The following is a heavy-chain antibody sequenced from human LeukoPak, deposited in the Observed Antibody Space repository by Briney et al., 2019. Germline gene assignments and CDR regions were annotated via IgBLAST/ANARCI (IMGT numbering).Heavy chain of an antibody. J-gene: IGHJ4*02. CDR1: GFTFSSHC. D-gene: IGHD5-12*01. Sequence: GGSLTLSCAVSGFTFSSHCLHWVRQAPGKGLEWVGVIWYDGSNKYYADSVKGRFIIFSDNSNKTPYLQTNSLRAEDTAVYCWTRDNPALRGYSGLDYWGQGTLVTVSS. CDR2: IWYDGSNK. V-gene: IGHV3-33*01. CDR3: TRDNPALRGYSGLDY.